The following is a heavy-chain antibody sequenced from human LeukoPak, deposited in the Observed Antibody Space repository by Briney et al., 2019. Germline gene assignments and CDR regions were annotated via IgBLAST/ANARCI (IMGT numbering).Heavy chain of an antibody. V-gene: IGHV3-30-3*01. J-gene: IGHJ4*02. CDR2: ISYDGSNK. D-gene: IGHD6-19*01. CDR1: GFTFSSYA. Sequence: GGSLRLSCAASGFTFSSYAMHWVCQAPGKGLEWVAVISYDGSNKYYADSVKGRFTISRDNSKNTLYLQMNSLRAEDTAVYYCAKQWLVYFDYWGQGTLVTVSS. CDR3: AKQWLVYFDY.